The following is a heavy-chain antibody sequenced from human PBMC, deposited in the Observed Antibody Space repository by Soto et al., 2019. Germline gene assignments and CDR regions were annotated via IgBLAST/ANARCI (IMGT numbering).Heavy chain of an antibody. CDR2: MWPSGGT. CDR3: ARCLHCSNGGRFDP. Sequence: PSETLSLTCAASGGSIGSPNWWTWVRQAPGKGLEWIGEMWPSGGTTYNPSLRNRVTISVDNSKNHLSLTLTSVTAADTAIYYCARCLHCSNGGRFDPWGQGALVTSPQ. D-gene: IGHD2-8*01. J-gene: IGHJ5*02. CDR1: GGSIGSPNW. V-gene: IGHV4-4*02.